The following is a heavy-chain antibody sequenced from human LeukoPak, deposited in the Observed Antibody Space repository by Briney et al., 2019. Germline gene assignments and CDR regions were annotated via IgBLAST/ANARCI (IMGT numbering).Heavy chain of an antibody. CDR2: ISAYNGNT. CDR3: ARGHNWNGWGNAFDI. D-gene: IGHD1-20*01. J-gene: IGHJ3*02. Sequence: ASVKVSCKASGYTFTSYGISWVRQAPGQGLEWMGWISAYNGNTNYAQKLQGRVTMTTDTSTSTAYMELRSLRSEDTAVYYCARGHNWNGWGNAFDIWGQGTMVTVSS. V-gene: IGHV1-18*01. CDR1: GYTFTSYG.